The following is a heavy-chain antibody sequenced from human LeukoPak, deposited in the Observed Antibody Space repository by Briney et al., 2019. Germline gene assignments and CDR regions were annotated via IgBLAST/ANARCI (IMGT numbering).Heavy chain of an antibody. D-gene: IGHD6-13*01. CDR1: GNSVSSNSAA. V-gene: IGHV6-1*01. CDR2: TYYRSKWYN. CDR3: ARGAVYSSSWYLNY. Sequence: SQTLSLTCAISGNSVSSNSAAWNWIRQSPSRGLEWLGRTYYRSKWYNDYAVSVKSRITINPDTSKNQFSLKLSSVTAADTAVYYCARGAVYSSSWYLNYWGQGTLVTVSS. J-gene: IGHJ4*02.